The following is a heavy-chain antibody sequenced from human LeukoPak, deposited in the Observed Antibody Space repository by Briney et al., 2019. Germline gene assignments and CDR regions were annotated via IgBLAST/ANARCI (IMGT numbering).Heavy chain of an antibody. V-gene: IGHV4-39*01. Sequence: SETLSLTCTVSGGSISSSSYYWGWIRQPPGKGLEWIGSIHYSGSTYYNLSLKSRVTISVDTSKNQFSLKLSSVTAADTAVYYCARLHYGSGSSLLFDYWGQGTLVTVSS. D-gene: IGHD3-10*01. CDR3: ARLHYGSGSSLLFDY. CDR2: IHYSGST. J-gene: IGHJ4*02. CDR1: GGSISSSSYY.